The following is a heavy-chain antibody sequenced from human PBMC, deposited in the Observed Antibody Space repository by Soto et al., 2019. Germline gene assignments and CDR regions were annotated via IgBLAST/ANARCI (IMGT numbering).Heavy chain of an antibody. CDR2: ISGSGGST. J-gene: IGHJ6*01. D-gene: IGHD3-3*01. CDR1: GFTFSSYA. Sequence: PGGSLRLSCAASGFTFSSYAMSWVRQAPGKGLEWVSAISGSGGSTYYADSVKGRFTISRDNSKNTLYLQMNSLRAEDTAVYYCAKVTYYDVGSGYYRAKTYGIEGWGPGNTVPLPP. CDR3: AKVTYYDVGSGYYRAKTYGIEG. V-gene: IGHV3-23*01.